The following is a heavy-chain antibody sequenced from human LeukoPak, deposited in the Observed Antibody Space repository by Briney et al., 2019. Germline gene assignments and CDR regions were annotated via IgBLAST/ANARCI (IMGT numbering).Heavy chain of an antibody. J-gene: IGHJ4*02. D-gene: IGHD6-6*01. V-gene: IGHV1-69*04. CDR1: GGTFSSYA. CDR2: IIPILGIA. CDR3: VTRGSSSGLDY. Sequence: ASVKVSCKASGGTFSSYAISWVRQAPGQGLEWMGRIIPILGIANYAQKFQGRVTITADKSTSTACMELSSLRSEDTAVYYCVTRGSSSGLDYWGQGTLVTVSS.